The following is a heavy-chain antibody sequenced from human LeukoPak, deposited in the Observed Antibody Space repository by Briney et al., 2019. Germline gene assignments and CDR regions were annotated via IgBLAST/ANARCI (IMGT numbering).Heavy chain of an antibody. D-gene: IGHD2-15*01. CDR3: AKAPPPYCSGGSCFDAFDI. V-gene: IGHV3-23*01. Sequence: GGSLRLSCAASGFTFSSYGMSWVRQAPGKGLEWVSAISHSGATTYYADSVKGRFTISRDNSKNTLFLQMNSLRAEDTALYYCAKAPPPYCSGGSCFDAFDIWGQGTVVTVSS. J-gene: IGHJ3*02. CDR1: GFTFSSYG. CDR2: ISHSGATT.